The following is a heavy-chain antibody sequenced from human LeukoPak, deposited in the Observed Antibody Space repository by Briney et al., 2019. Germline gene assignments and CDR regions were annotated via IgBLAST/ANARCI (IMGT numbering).Heavy chain of an antibody. CDR1: GFTFSSYG. D-gene: IGHD2-15*01. Sequence: PGGSLRLSCAASGFTFSSYGMHWVRQAPGKGLEWVAVIWYDGSNKYYADSVKGRFTIPRDNSKNTLYLQMNSLRAEDTAVYYCARFKGGTAHFDYWGQGTLVTVSS. V-gene: IGHV3-33*01. CDR3: ARFKGGTAHFDY. CDR2: IWYDGSNK. J-gene: IGHJ4*02.